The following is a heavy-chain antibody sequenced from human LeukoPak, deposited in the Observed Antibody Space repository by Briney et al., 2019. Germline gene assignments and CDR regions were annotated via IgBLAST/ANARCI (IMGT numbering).Heavy chain of an antibody. CDR2: IHPGDSYI. Sequence: GESLKISCKGSGYSFTSYWIGWVRQMPGKGLEWMGIIHPGDSYIRYSPSFQGQVTISADKSINTAYLQWSSLKASDTAMYYCARRVEAVESDYWGQGTLVTVSS. J-gene: IGHJ4*02. CDR1: GYSFTSYW. V-gene: IGHV5-51*01. D-gene: IGHD6-19*01. CDR3: ARRVEAVESDY.